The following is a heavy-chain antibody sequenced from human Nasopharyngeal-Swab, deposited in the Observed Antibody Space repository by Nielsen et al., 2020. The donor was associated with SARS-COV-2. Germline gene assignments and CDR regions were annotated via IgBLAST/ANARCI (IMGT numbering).Heavy chain of an antibody. Sequence: WIRQPPGKGLEWIAFITYNGNTYYDPSLKSRVSLSLDTSENQISLNLTAVTAADTAVYYCASGHTNGYPSHSYYYVDVWGKGTTVTVSS. CDR3: ASGHTNGYPSHSYYYVDV. J-gene: IGHJ6*03. CDR2: ITYNGNT. V-gene: IGHV4-31*02. D-gene: IGHD2-8*01.